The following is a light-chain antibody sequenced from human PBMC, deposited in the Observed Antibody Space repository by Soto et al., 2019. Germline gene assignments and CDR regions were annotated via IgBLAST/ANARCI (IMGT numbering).Light chain of an antibody. Sequence: QSVLTQPPSVSGAPGQKVIISCTGSSSNIGAGYDVHWYQQLPGTAPKLLIYGNSNRPSGVPDRLSGSKSGTSASLAITGLQVEDEAGYYCQSYVSSLSAAVFGGGTELTVL. J-gene: IGLJ2*01. V-gene: IGLV1-40*01. CDR1: SSNIGAGYD. CDR2: GNS. CDR3: QSYVSSLSAAV.